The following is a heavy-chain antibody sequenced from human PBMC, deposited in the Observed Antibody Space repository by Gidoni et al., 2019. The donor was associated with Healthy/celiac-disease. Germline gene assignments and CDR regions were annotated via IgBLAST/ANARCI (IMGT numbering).Heavy chain of an antibody. V-gene: IGHV1-46*01. D-gene: IGHD1-26*01. CDR2: INPSGGST. CDR3: ARLVGAAFDY. CDR1: GYTFTSYY. J-gene: IGHJ4*02. Sequence: QVQLVQSGAEVKKPGASVQVSCKASGYTFTSYYMHWVRQATGQGLEWMGIINPSGGSTSYAQKFQGRVTMTRDTSTSTVYMELSSLRSEDTAVYYCARLVGAAFDYWGQGTLVTVSS.